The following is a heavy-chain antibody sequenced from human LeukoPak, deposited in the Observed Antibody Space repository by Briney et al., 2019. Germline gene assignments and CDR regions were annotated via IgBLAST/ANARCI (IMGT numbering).Heavy chain of an antibody. CDR2: IYYSGST. J-gene: IGHJ6*03. CDR1: GGSISSGDYY. CDR3: ARSELDNSSSPNEDYYYYHYMDV. D-gene: IGHD6-6*01. Sequence: SQTLSLTRTVSGGSISSGDYYWSWIRQPPGRGLEWIGYIYYSGSTYYNPSLKSRVTISVDTSKNQFSLKLSSVTAADTAVYYCARSELDNSSSPNEDYYYYHYMDVWGKGTTVTVSS. V-gene: IGHV4-30-4*08.